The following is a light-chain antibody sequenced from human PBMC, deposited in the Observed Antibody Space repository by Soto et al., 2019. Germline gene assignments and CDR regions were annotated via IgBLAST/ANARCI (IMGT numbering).Light chain of an antibody. CDR2: DAS. Sequence: DIQMTQPPSSLSASVGDRVTITCQASQDITNYISWYQQKPGKAPKLLIYDASNLEAGVPSRFSGSGSGTDFTFTISSLQPEDFATYYCQHSNNFFALTFGGGTKVEIK. CDR1: QDITNY. CDR3: QHSNNFFALT. V-gene: IGKV1-33*01. J-gene: IGKJ4*01.